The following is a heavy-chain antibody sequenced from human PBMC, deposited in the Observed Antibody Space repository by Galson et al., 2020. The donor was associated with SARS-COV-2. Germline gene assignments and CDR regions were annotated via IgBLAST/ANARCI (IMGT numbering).Heavy chain of an antibody. V-gene: IGHV3-7*03. D-gene: IGHD3-10*01. CDR3: ARDGSGTYFYYYGMDV. Sequence: GESLKISCAASGFTFSSYWMSWVRQAPGKGLEWVANIKQDGSEKYYVDSVKGRFTISRDNAKNSLYLQMNSLRAEDTAVYYCARDGSGTYFYYYGMDVWGQVTTFTVS. J-gene: IGHJ6*02. CDR2: IKQDGSEK. CDR1: GFTFSSYW.